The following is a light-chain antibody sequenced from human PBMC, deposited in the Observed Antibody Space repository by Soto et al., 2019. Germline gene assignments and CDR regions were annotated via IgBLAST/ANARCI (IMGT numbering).Light chain of an antibody. Sequence: QSALTQPPSASGSPGQSVTITCTGASTDVGGYNYVSWYQQYPDRAPILMIYEVTKRPSGVPDRFSGPKSGNTASLTVSGLQAEDEADYYCSSYAASNNFYFVFGGGTKVTVL. J-gene: IGLJ3*02. V-gene: IGLV2-8*01. CDR2: EVT. CDR1: STDVGGYNY. CDR3: SSYAASNNFYFV.